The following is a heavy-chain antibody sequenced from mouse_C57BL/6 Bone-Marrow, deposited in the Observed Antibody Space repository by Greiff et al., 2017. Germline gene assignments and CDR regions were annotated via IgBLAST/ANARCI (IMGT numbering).Heavy chain of an antibody. CDR3: PPLAWFAY. Sequence: VQLQQSGAELVRPGASVKLSCPASGFNIKDDYMHWVKQRPEQGLEWIGWFDPENGDTEYASKFQGKATITADTSSNTAYLQLSSLTSDDTAFYYCPPLAWFAYWGQGTLVPVS. CDR1: GFNIKDDY. CDR2: FDPENGDT. J-gene: IGHJ3*01. V-gene: IGHV14-4*01. D-gene: IGHD6-1*01.